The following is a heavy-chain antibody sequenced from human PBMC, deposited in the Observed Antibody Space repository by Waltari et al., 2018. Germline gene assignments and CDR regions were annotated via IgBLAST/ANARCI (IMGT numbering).Heavy chain of an antibody. CDR2: IRHGGSA. J-gene: IGHJ2*01. D-gene: IGHD5-12*01. CDR3: ARHGGYAQDL. Sequence: QLQLQQWGAGLVKPSETLSLTCAFYGGSFTTYYWSWIRQSPGKGLEWVGQIRHGGSAYYNPSLKSRVTMSLDTSKNQLSLKMTSVTAADTAVYYCARHGGYAQDLWGRGTLVTVSS. V-gene: IGHV4-34*02. CDR1: GGSFTTYY.